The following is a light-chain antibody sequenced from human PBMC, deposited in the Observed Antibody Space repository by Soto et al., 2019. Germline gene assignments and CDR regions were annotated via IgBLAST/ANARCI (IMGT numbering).Light chain of an antibody. CDR1: QSIGTN. J-gene: IGKJ4*01. Sequence: EVVMTQSPATVSVSPGERTSLSCRASQSIGTNLGWYQQKPGQAPRLLISKTSTRATGVPARFSGSGSGTEFTLTISSLQSEDIAVDYCQQYAGWPLTFGGGTKVDIK. V-gene: IGKV3-15*01. CDR2: KTS. CDR3: QQYAGWPLT.